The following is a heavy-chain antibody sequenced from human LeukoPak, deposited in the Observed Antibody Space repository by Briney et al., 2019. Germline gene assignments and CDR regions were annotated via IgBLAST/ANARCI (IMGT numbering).Heavy chain of an antibody. J-gene: IGHJ4*02. CDR1: GGSISSGDYY. D-gene: IGHD4-17*01. CDR2: IYYSGST. CDR3: ARGNGDSPFDY. V-gene: IGHV4-30-4*01. Sequence: SQTLSLTCTVSGGSISSGDYYWSWLRQPPGKGLEWIGYIYYSGSTYYNPSLKSRVTISVDTSKNQFSLKLSSVTAADTAVYYCARGNGDSPFDYWGQGTLVTVSS.